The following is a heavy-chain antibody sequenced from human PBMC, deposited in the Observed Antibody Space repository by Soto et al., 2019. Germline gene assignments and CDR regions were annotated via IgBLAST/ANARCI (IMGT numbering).Heavy chain of an antibody. V-gene: IGHV1-8*01. CDR3: ARRKERSGPYYLDS. J-gene: IGHJ4*02. CDR2: MNPNTGNT. D-gene: IGHD6-25*01. CDR1: GYTFISFY. Sequence: QVQLVQSGAEVKKPGASVRVSCQASGYTFISFYINWVRQATGPGLEWMGWMNPNTGNTGYEQKFQGRVTMTRNTSIGKAYMELSSLTSEDTAVYYCARRKERSGPYYLDSWGQGTLVTVSS.